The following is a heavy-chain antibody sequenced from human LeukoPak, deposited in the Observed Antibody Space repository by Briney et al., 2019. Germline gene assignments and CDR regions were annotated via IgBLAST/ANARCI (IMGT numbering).Heavy chain of an antibody. CDR3: ASSSLGMVRGALDY. V-gene: IGHV3-23*01. J-gene: IGHJ4*02. CDR1: GFTFSDYY. CDR2: ISGSGGST. Sequence: GGSLRPSCAASGFTFSDYYMSWVRQAPGKGLEWVSAISGSGGSTYYADSVKGRFTISRDNSKNTLYLQMNSLRAEDTAVYYCASSSLGMVRGALDYWGQGTLVTVSS. D-gene: IGHD3-10*01.